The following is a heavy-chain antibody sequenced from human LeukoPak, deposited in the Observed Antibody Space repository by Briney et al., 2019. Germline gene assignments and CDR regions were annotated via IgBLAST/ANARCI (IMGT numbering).Heavy chain of an antibody. CDR1: GGTFSSYA. J-gene: IGHJ4*02. CDR3: ASVGVAGNSDY. Sequence: SVKVSCKASGGTFSSYAIDWVRQAPGQGLEWMGRIIPIVGIANYAQKFQGRVTITADKSANTAYMELSSLRSEDSAVYYCASVGVAGNSDYWGQGTLVTVSS. CDR2: IIPIVGIA. V-gene: IGHV1-69*04. D-gene: IGHD6-19*01.